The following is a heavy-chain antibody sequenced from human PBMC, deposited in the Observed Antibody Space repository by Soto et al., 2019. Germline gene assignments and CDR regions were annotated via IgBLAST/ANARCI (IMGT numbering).Heavy chain of an antibody. Sequence: SETLSLTCAVYGGSFSGYYWSWIRQPPGKGLEWIGEINHSGSTNYNPSLKSRVTISVDTSKNQFSLKLSSVTAADTAVYYCARVPPYNSSWYPPTRGMDVWGQGTTVTVSS. D-gene: IGHD6-13*01. V-gene: IGHV4-34*01. J-gene: IGHJ6*02. CDR3: ARVPPYNSSWYPPTRGMDV. CDR1: GGSFSGYY. CDR2: INHSGST.